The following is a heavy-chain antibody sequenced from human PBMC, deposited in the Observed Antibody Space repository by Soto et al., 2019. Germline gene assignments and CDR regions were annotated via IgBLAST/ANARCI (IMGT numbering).Heavy chain of an antibody. J-gene: IGHJ5*02. D-gene: IGHD5-18*01. CDR3: ARDPATQLWLSFDP. Sequence: ASVKVSCKDSGYTFTSYAMRWVRQAPGQRLEWMGWINAGNGNTKYSQKFQGRVTITRDTSASTAYMELSSLRSEDTAVYYCARDPATQLWLSFDPWGQGTLVTVSS. CDR1: GYTFTSYA. CDR2: INAGNGNT. V-gene: IGHV1-3*01.